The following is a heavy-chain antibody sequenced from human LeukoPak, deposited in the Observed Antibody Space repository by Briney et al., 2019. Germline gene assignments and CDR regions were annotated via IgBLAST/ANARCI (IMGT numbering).Heavy chain of an antibody. V-gene: IGHV4-39*07. Sequence: SETLSLTCTVSGGSISSSSYYWGWIRQPPGKGLEWIGSIYYSGSTYYNPSLKSRVTISVDTSKNQFSLKLSSVTAADTAVYYCARSPGSGYAKRGSYYFDYWGQGTLVTVSS. D-gene: IGHD5-12*01. CDR3: ARSPGSGYAKRGSYYFDY. J-gene: IGHJ4*02. CDR2: IYYSGST. CDR1: GGSISSSSYY.